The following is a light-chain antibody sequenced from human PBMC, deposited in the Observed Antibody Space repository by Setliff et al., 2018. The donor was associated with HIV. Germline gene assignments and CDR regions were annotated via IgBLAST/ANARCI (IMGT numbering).Light chain of an antibody. V-gene: IGLV2-14*01. CDR2: EVS. CDR1: SSDVGGYNY. CDR3: SSYTSSSLYV. J-gene: IGLJ1*01. Sequence: QSALAQPASVSGSPGQSTTISCTGTSSDVGGYNYVSWYQHHPGKAPKLMICEVSNRPSGVSNRFSGSKPGNTASLTISGLQADDEADYYCSSYTSSSLYVFGTGTKVTVL.